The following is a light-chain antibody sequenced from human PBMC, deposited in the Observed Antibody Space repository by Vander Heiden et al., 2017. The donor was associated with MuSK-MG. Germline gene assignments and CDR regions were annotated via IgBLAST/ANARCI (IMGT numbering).Light chain of an antibody. CDR1: QSISSY. CDR3: QQSNSNLWT. J-gene: IGKJ1*01. CDR2: DAS. Sequence: DIQMTQSPSSLSASVGDRVTITCRASQSISSYLNWYQQKPGKAPKLLIYDASSLESGVPSRFSGSGSGTDFTLTISSLQPEDFATYYCQQSNSNLWTFGQGTKVEIK. V-gene: IGKV1-39*01.